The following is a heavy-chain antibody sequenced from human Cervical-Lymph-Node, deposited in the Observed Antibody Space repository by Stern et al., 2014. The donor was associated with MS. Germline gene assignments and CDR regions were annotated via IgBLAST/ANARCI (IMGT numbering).Heavy chain of an antibody. CDR1: GFIFSSYD. CDR2: VRYDESK. D-gene: IGHD3-10*01. Sequence: QVQLVQSGGGVAQPGTSLRLSCVASGFIFSSYDMHWVRQAPGKGLEWVAIVRYDESKYYVDSVKGRFTISRHNSKNTLYLQLNSLRAGDTAVYYCARGAHSGSSLDIFDFWGQGALVTVSS. CDR3: ARGAHSGSSLDIFDF. V-gene: IGHV3-33*01. J-gene: IGHJ4*02.